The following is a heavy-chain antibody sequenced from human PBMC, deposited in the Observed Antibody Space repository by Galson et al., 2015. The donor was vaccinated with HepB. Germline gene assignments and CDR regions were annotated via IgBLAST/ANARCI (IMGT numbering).Heavy chain of an antibody. Sequence: SLRLSCAGSGFRFHYYALHWVRQAPGKGPEFVSGISHNGGATKFADSVRDRFTISRDNSKKTMYLQMNSLRTEDTAVYYCVKEDILTGYSVGSFHFWGRGTMGTVSS. D-gene: IGHD3-9*01. CDR1: GFRFHYYA. V-gene: IGHV3-64D*06. CDR3: VKEDILTGYSVGSFHF. J-gene: IGHJ3*01. CDR2: ISHNGGAT.